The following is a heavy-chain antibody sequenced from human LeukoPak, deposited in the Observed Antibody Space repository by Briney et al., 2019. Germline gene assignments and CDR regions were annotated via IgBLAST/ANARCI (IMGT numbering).Heavy chain of an antibody. CDR3: ATYLYGDYGYYYFDY. D-gene: IGHD4-17*01. Sequence: PSGTLSLTCAVSGASITSSHWWSWARQAPGEGLEWIGEIYHGGATTYNPSLKSRVTMSVDKPKNEFSLSLRSVTAADTAVYYCATYLYGDYGYYYFDYWGPGTLVTVSS. CDR2: IYHGGAT. J-gene: IGHJ4*02. CDR1: GASITSSHW. V-gene: IGHV4-4*02.